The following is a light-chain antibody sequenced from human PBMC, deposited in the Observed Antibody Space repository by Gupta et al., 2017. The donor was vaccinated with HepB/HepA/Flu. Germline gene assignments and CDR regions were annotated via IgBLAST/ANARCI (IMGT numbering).Light chain of an antibody. V-gene: IGLV4-69*01. J-gene: IGLJ3*02. CDR3: QTWGTGFRV. Sequence: QVVLTQSPSASASLGASVKLTCTLSSGDSRYSIAWHQMHPEKGPRYLLSLNSDGSHRKGDGVHDRYSGSSSVAERYLTITSLQDEDEDDYYCQTWGTGFRVFGGGTKLTVL. CDR1: SGDSRYS. CDR2: LNSDGSH.